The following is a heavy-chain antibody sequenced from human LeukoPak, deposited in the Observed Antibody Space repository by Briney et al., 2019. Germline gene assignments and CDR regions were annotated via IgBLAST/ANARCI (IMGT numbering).Heavy chain of an antibody. CDR2: IRYDGSNK. Sequence: HPGGSLRLSCAASGFTFSSYGMHWVRQAPGKGLEWVAFIRYDGSNKYYADSVKGRFTISRDNSKNTLYLQMNSLRAEDTAVYYCAKGPAPAADWFDPWGQGTLVTVSS. J-gene: IGHJ5*02. CDR3: AKGPAPAADWFDP. CDR1: GFTFSSYG. D-gene: IGHD2-2*01. V-gene: IGHV3-30*02.